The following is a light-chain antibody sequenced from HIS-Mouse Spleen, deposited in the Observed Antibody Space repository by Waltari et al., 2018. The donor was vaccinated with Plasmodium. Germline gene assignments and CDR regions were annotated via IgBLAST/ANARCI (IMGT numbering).Light chain of an antibody. J-gene: IGKJ1*01. CDR1: QSVSSN. CDR3: QQYNNWPPEVT. V-gene: IGKV3-15*01. Sequence: TLSASPGERATLSCRASQSVSSNLAWYQQKPGQAPRLLIYGASTRATGIPARFSGSGSGTEFTLTISSMQSEDFAVYYGQQYNNWPPEVTFGQGTKVEIK. CDR2: GAS.